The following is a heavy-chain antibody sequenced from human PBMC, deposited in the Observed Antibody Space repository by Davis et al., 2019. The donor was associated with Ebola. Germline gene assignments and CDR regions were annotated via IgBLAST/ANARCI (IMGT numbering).Heavy chain of an antibody. CDR3: ARWGGYCISTSCSGVDP. CDR1: GYTFTGYY. Sequence: ASVKVSCKASGYTFTGYYMHWVRQAPGQGLEWMGRINPNSGGTNYAQKLQGRVTMTTDTSTSTAYMELRSLRSDDTAVYYCARWGGYCISTSCSGVDPWGQGTLVTVSS. D-gene: IGHD2-2*01. V-gene: IGHV1-2*06. CDR2: INPNSGGT. J-gene: IGHJ5*02.